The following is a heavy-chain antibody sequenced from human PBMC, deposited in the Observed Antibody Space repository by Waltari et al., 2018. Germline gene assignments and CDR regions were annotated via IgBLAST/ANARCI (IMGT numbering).Heavy chain of an antibody. CDR1: GLTVRRIW. CDR2: MKLDGIMK. CDR3: ATLLGHSTYFDH. J-gene: IGHJ4*02. V-gene: IGHV3-7*01. Sequence: EVHLVESGGDLVQFGGSLRISCGDSGLTVRRIWMSWVRQAPGKGREWVATMKLDGIMKFYLDSVRGRFTISTDNAKKSLYLQMDSLRAEDTAVYYCATLLGHSTYFDHWGQGALVTVSS.